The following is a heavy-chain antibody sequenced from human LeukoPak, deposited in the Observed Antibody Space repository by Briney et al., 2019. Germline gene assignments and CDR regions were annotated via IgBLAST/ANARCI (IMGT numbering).Heavy chain of an antibody. CDR2: ISSSGSTI. CDR3: ARGRAPLRYFDWLW. CDR1: GFTFSSYE. D-gene: IGHD3-9*01. J-gene: IGHJ4*02. Sequence: PGGSLRLSCAASGFTFSSYEMNWVRQAPGKGLEWVSCISSSGSTIYYADSVKGRFTISRDNAKNSLYLQMNSLRAEDTAVYYCARGRAPLRYFDWLWWGQGTLVAVSS. V-gene: IGHV3-48*03.